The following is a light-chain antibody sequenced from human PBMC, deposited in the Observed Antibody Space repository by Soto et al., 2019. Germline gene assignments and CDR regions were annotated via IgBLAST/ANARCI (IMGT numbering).Light chain of an antibody. CDR3: CSYAGGGTDV. V-gene: IGLV2-23*01. J-gene: IGLJ1*01. CDR2: EGS. CDR1: SSDVGSYNL. Sequence: QSALTQPASVSGSPGQSITISCTGTSSDVGSYNLVSWYQQHPGKAPKLMIYEGSKRPSGVSNRFSGSKSGNTASLTISGLQPDDEADYYCCSYAGGGTDVFGSGTKLTVL.